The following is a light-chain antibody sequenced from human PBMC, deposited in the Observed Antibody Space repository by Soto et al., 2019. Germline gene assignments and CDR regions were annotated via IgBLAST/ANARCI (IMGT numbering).Light chain of an antibody. CDR2: GNS. J-gene: IGLJ1*01. CDR3: SSYSTTSTLV. V-gene: IGLV1-40*01. CDR1: ISNIGAGYD. Sequence: QSVLTQPPSVSGAPGQRVTISCTGSISNIGAGYDVHWYQQLPGTAPKLLIYGNSNRPSGVPDRFSGSKSGTSASLAITGLQAEDEADYYCSSYSTTSTLVFGSGTKVTVL.